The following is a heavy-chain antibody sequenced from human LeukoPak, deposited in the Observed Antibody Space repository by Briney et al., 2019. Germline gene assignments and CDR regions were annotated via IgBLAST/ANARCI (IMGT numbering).Heavy chain of an antibody. CDR1: GGSISSYY. V-gene: IGHV4-59*08. CDR2: IYYSGCT. Sequence: SETLSLTCTVSGGSISSYYWSWIRQPPGKGLEWIGYIYYSGCTNYNPSLKSRVTISVDTSKNQFSLKLSSVTAADTAVYYCARRGDYESNGFDFWGQGTLVTVSS. CDR3: ARRGDYESNGFDF. J-gene: IGHJ4*02. D-gene: IGHD3-22*01.